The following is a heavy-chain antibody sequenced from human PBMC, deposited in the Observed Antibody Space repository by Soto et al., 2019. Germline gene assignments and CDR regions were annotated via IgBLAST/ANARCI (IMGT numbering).Heavy chain of an antibody. J-gene: IGHJ4*02. CDR1: GFTLSSYA. V-gene: IGHV3-23*01. Sequence: AGGSLRLSCAASGFTLSSYAMSWVRQAPGKGLERVSAISGSGGSTYYADSVKGRFTISRDNSKNTLYLQMNSLRAEDTAVYYCAKSRSWPTTYYFDYWGQGTLVTVSS. CDR2: ISGSGGST. D-gene: IGHD6-13*01. CDR3: AKSRSWPTTYYFDY.